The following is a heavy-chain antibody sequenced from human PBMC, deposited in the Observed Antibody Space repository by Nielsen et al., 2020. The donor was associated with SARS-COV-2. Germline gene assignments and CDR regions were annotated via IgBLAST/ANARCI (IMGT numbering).Heavy chain of an antibody. Sequence: ASVKVSCKVSGYTLTELSMHWVRQAPGKGLEWMGGFDPEDGETIYAQKFQGRVTMTEDTSTDTAYMELSSLRSDDTAVYYCARVSSGSGTLDYWGQGTLVTVSS. CDR3: ARVSSGSGTLDY. D-gene: IGHD3-10*01. V-gene: IGHV1-24*01. CDR1: GYTLTELS. CDR2: FDPEDGET. J-gene: IGHJ4*02.